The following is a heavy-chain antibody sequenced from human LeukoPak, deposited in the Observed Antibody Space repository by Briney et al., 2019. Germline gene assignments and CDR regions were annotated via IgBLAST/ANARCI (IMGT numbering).Heavy chain of an antibody. D-gene: IGHD6-19*01. CDR2: IYSGGST. CDR1: GFTVSSNY. J-gene: IGHJ4*02. CDR3: ASSSGWPTPFDY. V-gene: IGHV3-53*01. Sequence: GGSLRLSCAASGFTVSSNYMSWVRQAPGKGLEWVSVIYSGGSTYYADSVKGRFTISRDNSKNTLYLQMNSLGAEDTAVYYCASSSGWPTPFDYWGQGTLVTVSS.